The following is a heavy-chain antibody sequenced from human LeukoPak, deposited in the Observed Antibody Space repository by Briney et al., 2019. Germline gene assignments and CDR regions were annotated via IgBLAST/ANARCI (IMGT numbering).Heavy chain of an antibody. CDR3: AKSRDSSSWYYFDY. CDR1: GFTFSSYS. J-gene: IGHJ4*02. V-gene: IGHV3-23*01. D-gene: IGHD6-13*01. CDR2: ISGSGGST. Sequence: GGSLRLSCAASGFTFSSYSMNWVRQAPGKGLEWVSAISGSGGSTYYADSVKGRFTISRDNSKNTLYLQMNSLRAEDTAVYYCAKSRDSSSWYYFDYWGQGTLVTVSS.